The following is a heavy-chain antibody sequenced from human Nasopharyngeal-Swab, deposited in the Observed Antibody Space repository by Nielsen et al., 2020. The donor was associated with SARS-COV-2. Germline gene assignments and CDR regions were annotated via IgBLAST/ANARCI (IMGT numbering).Heavy chain of an antibody. CDR2: IKSKTDGGTT. CDR1: GFTFSNAW. D-gene: IGHD3-22*01. Sequence: GGSLRLSCAASGFTFSNAWMSWVRQAPGKGLEWVGRIKSKTDGGTTDYAAPVKGRFTISRDDSKNTLYLQMNSLKTEDTAVYYCTAHHYYDSSGYGYWGQGTLVTVSS. CDR3: TAHHYYDSSGYGY. J-gene: IGHJ4*02. V-gene: IGHV3-15*01.